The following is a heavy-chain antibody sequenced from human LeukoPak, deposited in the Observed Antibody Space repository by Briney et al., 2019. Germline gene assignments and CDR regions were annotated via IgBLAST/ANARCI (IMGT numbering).Heavy chain of an antibody. D-gene: IGHD3-22*01. J-gene: IGHJ4*02. Sequence: GRSLRLSCAASGFTFSSYGMHWVRQAPGTGLEWVAVISYDGSNKYYADSVKGRFTISRDNSKNTLYLQMNSLRAEDTAVYYCAKDPLGSGYGRYFDYWGQGTLVTVSS. V-gene: IGHV3-30*18. CDR2: ISYDGSNK. CDR3: AKDPLGSGYGRYFDY. CDR1: GFTFSSYG.